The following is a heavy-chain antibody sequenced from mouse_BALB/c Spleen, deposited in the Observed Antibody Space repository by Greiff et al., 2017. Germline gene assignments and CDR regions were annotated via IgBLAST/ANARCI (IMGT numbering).Heavy chain of an antibody. CDR1: GFTFTDYY. Sequence: EVKLVESGGGLVQPGGSLRLSCATSGFTFTDYYMSWVRQPPGKALEWLGFIRNKANGYTTEYSASVKGRFTISRDNSQSILYLQMNTLRAEDSATYYCARVRGMDYWGQGTSVTVSS. J-gene: IGHJ4*01. V-gene: IGHV7-3*02. D-gene: IGHD3-1*01. CDR3: ARVRGMDY. CDR2: IRNKANGYTT.